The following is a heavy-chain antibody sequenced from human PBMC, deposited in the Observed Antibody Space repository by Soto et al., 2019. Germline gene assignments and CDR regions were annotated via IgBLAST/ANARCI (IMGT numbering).Heavy chain of an antibody. CDR3: ARLQPDTNYRPFDH. D-gene: IGHD2-8*01. Sequence: GGSLRLSCEVSGFSISDYWMSWVRQAPGKGLEWVANIKPDGSEKYYVDSVKGRFTISRDNVEKSLYLQMNNLRAEDTAVYYCARLQPDTNYRPFDHRGKGTVVTVSS. J-gene: IGHJ4*02. V-gene: IGHV3-7*01. CDR2: IKPDGSEK. CDR1: GFSISDYW.